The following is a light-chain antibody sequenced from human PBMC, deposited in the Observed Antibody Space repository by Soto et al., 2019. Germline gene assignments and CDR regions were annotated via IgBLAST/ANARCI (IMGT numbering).Light chain of an antibody. Sequence: QSVLTQPPSVSGAPGQRVTISCTGSSSNIGAGYDVHWYQQLPGTAPKLLIYGNSNRPSGVPDRFSGSKSGTSASLAITGLQAEDEADYYCGSWDSSLSACVFGTGTKVTVL. CDR3: GSWDSSLSACV. J-gene: IGLJ1*01. CDR1: SSNIGAGYD. CDR2: GNS. V-gene: IGLV1-40*01.